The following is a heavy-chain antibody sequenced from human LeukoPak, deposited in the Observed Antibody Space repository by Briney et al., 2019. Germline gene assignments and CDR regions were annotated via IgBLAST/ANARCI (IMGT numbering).Heavy chain of an antibody. CDR2: ISAYNGNT. CDR1: GYTFTSYG. V-gene: IGHV1-18*01. Sequence: ASVKVSCKASGYTFTSYGISWVRQAPGQGLEWMGWISAYNGNTNYAQKLQGRVTMTTDTSTSTAYMELRSLRSDDTAVYYCARDPTGGPTVTRRSFLWGQGTLVTVSS. D-gene: IGHD4-17*01. J-gene: IGHJ4*02. CDR3: ARDPTGGPTVTRRSFL.